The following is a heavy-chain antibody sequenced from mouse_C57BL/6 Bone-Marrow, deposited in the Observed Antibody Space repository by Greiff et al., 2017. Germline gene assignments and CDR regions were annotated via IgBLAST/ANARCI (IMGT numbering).Heavy chain of an antibody. V-gene: IGHV1-76*01. D-gene: IGHD3-3*01. CDR2: IYPESGNT. CDR1: GYTFTDYY. Sequence: VQLQQSGAELVRPGASVKLSCKASGYTFTDYYINWVKQRPGQGLEWIARIYPESGNTYYNEKFKGKATLTAEKSSSTAYMQLSSLTSEDSAVYFCARGLSRWGQGTTLTVSS. CDR3: ARGLSR. J-gene: IGHJ2*01.